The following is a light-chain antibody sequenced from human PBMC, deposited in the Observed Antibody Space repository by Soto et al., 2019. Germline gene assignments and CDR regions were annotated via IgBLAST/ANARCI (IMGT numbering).Light chain of an antibody. V-gene: IGLV3-21*01. CDR2: YDS. CDR1: NIGSKS. J-gene: IGLJ3*02. CDR3: QVWDISSGHVV. Sequence: SYELTQPPSVSVAPGKTASVACGGSNIGSKSVHWYQKKSGQAPVLVKYYDSDRPSGIPERFSGSNSGNTATLTISRVEAGDEADYYCQVWDISSGHVVFGGGTKLPS.